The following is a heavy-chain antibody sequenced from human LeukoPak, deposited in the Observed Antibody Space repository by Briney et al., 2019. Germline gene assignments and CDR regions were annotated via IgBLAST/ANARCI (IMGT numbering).Heavy chain of an antibody. CDR2: INPNSGGT. J-gene: IGHJ6*03. CDR1: GYTFTGYY. D-gene: IGHD2-2*01. V-gene: IGHV1-2*02. CDR3: ASTPLGYCSSTSCPPHYYYYYMDV. Sequence: ASVTVSCKASGYTFTGYYMHWVRQAPGQGLEWMGWINPNSGGTNYAQKFQGRVTMTRDTSISTAYMELSRLRSDDTAVYYCASTPLGYCSSTSCPPHYYYYYMDVWGKGTTVTVSS.